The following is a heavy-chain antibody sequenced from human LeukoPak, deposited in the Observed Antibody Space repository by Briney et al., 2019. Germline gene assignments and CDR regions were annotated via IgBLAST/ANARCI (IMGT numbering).Heavy chain of an antibody. Sequence: SETLSLTCTVSGDSISSNSNYWGWIRQPPGKGLEWIGNIFYNEYTSYNPSLESRVTISLDTSKNQFSLRLSSVTAADTAIYYCAKSQDWLDYWGRGTLVTVSS. CDR1: GDSISSNSNY. CDR2: IFYNEYT. CDR3: AKSQDWLDY. J-gene: IGHJ4*02. V-gene: IGHV4-39*07. D-gene: IGHD3-9*01.